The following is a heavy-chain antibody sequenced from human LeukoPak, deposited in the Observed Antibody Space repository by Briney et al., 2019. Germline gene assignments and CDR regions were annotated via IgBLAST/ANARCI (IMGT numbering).Heavy chain of an antibody. D-gene: IGHD3-10*01. J-gene: IGHJ5*02. V-gene: IGHV4-34*01. Sequence: PSETLSLTCAGYGGSFSGYYWSWIRQPPGKGLEWIVEINHSGSTNYNPSLKSRVTMSVDTSRNQFSLKLSSVTAADTAVYYCARDLWRNYYGSGSYYPWFDPWGQGTLVTVSS. CDR1: GGSFSGYY. CDR2: INHSGST. CDR3: ARDLWRNYYGSGSYYPWFDP.